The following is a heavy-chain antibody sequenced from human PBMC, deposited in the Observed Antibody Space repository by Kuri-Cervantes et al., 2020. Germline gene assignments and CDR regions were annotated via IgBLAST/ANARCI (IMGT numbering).Heavy chain of an antibody. CDR3: ARGDYYDSSGYSLPLHVWFDP. D-gene: IGHD3-22*01. J-gene: IGHJ5*02. CDR1: GGSFSGYY. Sequence: GSLRLSCAVYGGSFSGYYWSWIRQPPGKGLEWIGYIYYSGSTNYNPSLKSRVTISVDTSKNHFSLKLSSVTAADTAVYYCARGDYYDSSGYSLPLHVWFDPWGQGTLVTVSS. CDR2: IYYSGST. V-gene: IGHV4-59*01.